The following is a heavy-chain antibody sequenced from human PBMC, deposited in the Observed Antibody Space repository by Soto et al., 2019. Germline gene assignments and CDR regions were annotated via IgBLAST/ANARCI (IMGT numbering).Heavy chain of an antibody. D-gene: IGHD3-10*01. CDR3: AKVRADYYYGSGLFDY. V-gene: IGHV3-30*18. Sequence: QVQLVESGGGVVQPGRSLRLSCAASGFTFSSYGMHWVRQAPGKGLEWVALISSDGSNKYYADSVKGRFTISRNNSKNTIYLQMNSMRAEDTAVYYCAKVRADYYYGSGLFDYWGQGTLVTVSS. CDR1: GFTFSSYG. CDR2: ISSDGSNK. J-gene: IGHJ4*02.